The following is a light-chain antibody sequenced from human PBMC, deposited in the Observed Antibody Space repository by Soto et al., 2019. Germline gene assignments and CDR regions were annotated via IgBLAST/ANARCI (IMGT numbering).Light chain of an antibody. Sequence: NFMLTQPHSVSGSPGKPVTISCTGSSGSIARNSVQWYQQRPGSAPTTVIYEDNQRPSGVPDRFSGSIDSSSNSASLTISGLKTEDEADYYCQSYDSSNQVFGGGTKLTVL. CDR3: QSYDSSNQV. J-gene: IGLJ3*02. CDR2: EDN. V-gene: IGLV6-57*02. CDR1: SGSIARNS.